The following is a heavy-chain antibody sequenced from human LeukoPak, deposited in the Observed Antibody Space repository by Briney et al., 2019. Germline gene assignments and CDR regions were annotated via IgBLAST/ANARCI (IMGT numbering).Heavy chain of an antibody. D-gene: IGHD5-18*01. CDR1: RFTFSIYA. CDR2: ISGNGGST. Sequence: PGGSLRLSCAASRFTFSIYAMSWVRQAPRKGLEWVSAISGNGGSTYYADSVKGRFTISRDNSKNTLFLQMNSLRAEDTAVCYCARGYIYGYHYWGQGTLVTVSS. J-gene: IGHJ4*02. CDR3: ARGYIYGYHY. V-gene: IGHV3-23*01.